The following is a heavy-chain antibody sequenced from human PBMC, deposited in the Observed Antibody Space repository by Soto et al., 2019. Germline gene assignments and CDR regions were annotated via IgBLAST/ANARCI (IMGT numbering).Heavy chain of an antibody. J-gene: IGHJ4*02. Sequence: SVKVSCKASGGTSSSYRINWVRQAPGQGLEWVGGIVPIYRTADYAQKFQGRVIITADESARTSYMELRSLKSQDTAVYYCVRDSGAKLSSSWGQGTLVTVSS. D-gene: IGHD6-13*01. CDR1: GGTSSSYR. CDR2: IVPIYRTA. CDR3: VRDSGAKLSSS. V-gene: IGHV1-69*13.